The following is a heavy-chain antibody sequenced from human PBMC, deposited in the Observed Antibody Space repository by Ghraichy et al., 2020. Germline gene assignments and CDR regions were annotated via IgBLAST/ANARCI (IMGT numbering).Heavy chain of an antibody. Sequence: SETLSLTCTISGGSMSGNYWSWIRQAPGKGLEWLAYLYYSGSTNYNPSLKSRVTISIDTSKNQFSLKLGSVTAADTAVYYCARGGWSLDYWGQGALVTVSS. CDR3: ARGGWSLDY. CDR2: LYYSGST. V-gene: IGHV4-59*01. CDR1: GGSMSGNY. J-gene: IGHJ4*02. D-gene: IGHD2-15*01.